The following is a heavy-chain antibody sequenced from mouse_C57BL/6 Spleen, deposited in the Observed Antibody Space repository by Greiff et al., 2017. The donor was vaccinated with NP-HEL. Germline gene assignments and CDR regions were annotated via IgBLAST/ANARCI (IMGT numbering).Heavy chain of an antibody. CDR3: AKGGLRRPLDY. CDR1: GYTFTSYW. CDR2: IDPSDSYT. D-gene: IGHD2-4*01. Sequence: QVQLQQPGAELVRPGTSVKLSCKASGYTFTSYWMHWVKQRPGQGLEWIGVIDPSDSYTNYNQKFKGKATLTVDTSSSTAYMQLSSLTSEDSAVYDCAKGGLRRPLDYWGQGTTLTVSS. V-gene: IGHV1-59*01. J-gene: IGHJ2*01.